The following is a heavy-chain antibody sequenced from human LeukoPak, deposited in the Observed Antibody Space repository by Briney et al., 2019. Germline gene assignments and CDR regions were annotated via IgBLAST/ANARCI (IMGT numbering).Heavy chain of an antibody. CDR1: GGSISSGGYP. CDR3: ARAYCSSTSCSGFDY. CDR2: IYHSGST. J-gene: IGHJ4*02. D-gene: IGHD2-2*01. Sequence: SQTLSLTCAVSGGSISSGGYPWSWIRQPPGKGLEWIGYIYHSGSTYYNPSLKSRVTISVDRSKNQFSLKLSSVTAADTAVYYCARAYCSSTSCSGFDYWGQGTLVTVSS. V-gene: IGHV4-30-2*01.